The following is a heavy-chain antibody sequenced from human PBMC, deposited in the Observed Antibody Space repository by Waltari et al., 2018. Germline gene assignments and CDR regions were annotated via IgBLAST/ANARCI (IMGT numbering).Heavy chain of an antibody. CDR3: ASYCSSTSCYTKGFDY. V-gene: IGHV3-21*01. Sequence: EVQLVESGGGLVKPGESLRLSCAASGFTFSNYDMNWVRQAPGKGREWVSSISSSSSYQSYADSAKGRFTISRDHAKNSLNLQMNSLRAEDTAVYYCASYCSSTSCYTKGFDYWGQGTLVTVSS. D-gene: IGHD2-2*02. J-gene: IGHJ4*02. CDR2: ISSSSSYQ. CDR1: GFTFSNYD.